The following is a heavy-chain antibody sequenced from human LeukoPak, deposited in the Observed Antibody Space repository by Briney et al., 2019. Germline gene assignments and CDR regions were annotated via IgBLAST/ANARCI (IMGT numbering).Heavy chain of an antibody. Sequence: SGPTLVKPTQTLTLTCTFSAFSRSTSGICVSWIRQPPGKALEWLALIDWDDDKYYSTSLKTRLTISKDTSKNQVVLTMTNMDPVDTATYYCARTDTVAGTFSFDYWGQGTLVTVSS. CDR1: AFSRSTSGIC. CDR2: IDWDDDK. J-gene: IGHJ4*02. V-gene: IGHV2-70*01. CDR3: ARTDTVAGTFSFDY. D-gene: IGHD6-19*01.